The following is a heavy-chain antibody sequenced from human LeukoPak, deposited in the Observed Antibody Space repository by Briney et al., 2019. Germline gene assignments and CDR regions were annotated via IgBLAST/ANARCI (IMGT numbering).Heavy chain of an antibody. CDR1: GGSISSDGSY. CDR2: IYYRGST. Sequence: PSETLSLTCTVSGGSISSDGSYWSWIRQHPGKGLEWIGYIYYRGSTYYNPSLKSRVSISVDTSKNQFSLKLSSVTAADTAVYYCARLGYDSTGAQSRYFDLWGRGTLVTVSS. CDR3: ARLGYDSTGAQSRYFDL. D-gene: IGHD3-22*01. V-gene: IGHV4-31*03. J-gene: IGHJ2*01.